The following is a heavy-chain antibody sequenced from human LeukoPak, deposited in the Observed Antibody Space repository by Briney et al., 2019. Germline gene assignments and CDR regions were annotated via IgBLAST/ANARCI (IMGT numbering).Heavy chain of an antibody. J-gene: IGHJ6*02. CDR2: MSWNSGSK. D-gene: IGHD3-10*01. CDR1: GFSFEDYA. V-gene: IGHV3-9*01. CDR3: AKAKGTNVVHGMDV. Sequence: PGGSLRLSCAASGFSFEDYAMHWVRQPPGKGLEWVTGMSWNSGSKGYADSVKGRFTISRDNAKNFLYLEMNSLRAEDTALHYCAKAKGTNVVHGMDVWGQGTTVIVSS.